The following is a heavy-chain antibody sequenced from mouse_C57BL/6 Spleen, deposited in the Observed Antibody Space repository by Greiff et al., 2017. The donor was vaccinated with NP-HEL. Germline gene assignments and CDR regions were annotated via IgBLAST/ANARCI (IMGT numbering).Heavy chain of an antibody. CDR2: IPPNSGST. V-gene: IGHV1-64*01. CDR1: GYTFTSYW. CDR3: ARGFTTVVGGGYAMDY. J-gene: IGHJ4*01. Sequence: QVQLQQPGAELVKPGASVKLSCKASGYTFTSYWMHWVKQRPGQGLEWIGMIPPNSGSTNYNEKFKSKATLTVDKSSSTAYMQLSSLTSEDSAVYYCARGFTTVVGGGYAMDYWGQGTSVTVSS. D-gene: IGHD1-1*01.